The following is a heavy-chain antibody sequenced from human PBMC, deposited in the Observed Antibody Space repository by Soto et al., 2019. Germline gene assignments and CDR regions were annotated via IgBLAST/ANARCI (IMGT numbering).Heavy chain of an antibody. CDR3: ARESRSSGWSYYYYYYGMDV. J-gene: IGHJ6*02. CDR1: GFTFSSYS. Sequence: GGSLRLSCAASGFTFSSYSMNWVRQAPGKGLEWASSISSSSYIYYADSVKGRFTISRDNAKNSLYLQMNSLRAEDTAVYYCARESRSSGWSYYYYYYGMDVWGQGTTVTVSS. D-gene: IGHD6-19*01. CDR2: ISSSSYI. V-gene: IGHV3-21*01.